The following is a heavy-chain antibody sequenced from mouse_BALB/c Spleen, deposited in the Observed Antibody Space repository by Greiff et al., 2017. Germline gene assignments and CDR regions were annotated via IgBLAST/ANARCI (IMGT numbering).Heavy chain of an antibody. D-gene: IGHD2-2*01. Sequence: EVQVVESGGGLVKPGGSLKLSCAASGFTFSSYAMSWVRQTPEKRLEWVATISSGGSYTYYPDSVKGRFTISRDNAKNTLYLQMSSLRSEDTAMYYCARRAGYDGFDYWGQGTTLTVSS. CDR1: GFTFSSYA. J-gene: IGHJ2*01. CDR2: ISSGGSYT. V-gene: IGHV5-9-3*01. CDR3: ARRAGYDGFDY.